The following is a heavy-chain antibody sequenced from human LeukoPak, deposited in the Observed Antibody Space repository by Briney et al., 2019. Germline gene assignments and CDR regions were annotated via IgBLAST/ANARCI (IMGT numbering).Heavy chain of an antibody. J-gene: IGHJ6*03. CDR3: ARGGYSSGWYRYYYMDV. CDR1: GGSISSNY. CDR2: IYSGGST. V-gene: IGHV3-53*01. Sequence: ETLSLTCTVSGGSISSNYMSWVRQAPGKGLEWVSVIYSGGSTYYADSVKGRFTISRDNSKNTLYLQMNSLRAEDMAVYYCARGGYSSGWYRYYYMDVWGKGTTVTISS. D-gene: IGHD6-19*01.